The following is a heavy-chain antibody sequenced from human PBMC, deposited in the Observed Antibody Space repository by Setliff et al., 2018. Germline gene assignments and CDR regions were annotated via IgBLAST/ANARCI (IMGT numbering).Heavy chain of an antibody. D-gene: IGHD3-10*01. Sequence: SVKVSCKASGGTFSSYAISWVRQAPGQGLEWMGGIIPIFGTANYAQKFQGRVTITADESTSTAYMELSSLRSEGTAVYYCARAPMVRGVIIPSRYYYYYMDVWGKGTTVTVSS. V-gene: IGHV1-69*13. CDR2: IIPIFGTA. J-gene: IGHJ6*03. CDR1: GGTFSSYA. CDR3: ARAPMVRGVIIPSRYYYYYMDV.